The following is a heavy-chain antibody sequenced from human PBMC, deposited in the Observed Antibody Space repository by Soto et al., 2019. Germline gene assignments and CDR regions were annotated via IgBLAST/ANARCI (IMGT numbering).Heavy chain of an antibody. V-gene: IGHV3-74*01. J-gene: IGHJ6*02. D-gene: IGHD1-26*01. CDR3: ARRREGYYYGLDV. CDR1: RFTFSSYW. Sequence: EERLVESGGGSVQPGGSLRLSCAASRFTFSSYWMYWVRQAPVKGLVWVSRINSDGSSTRYADSVKGRFSISRDNSKSTLYLQMNTLRAEDTAVYYGARRREGYYYGLDVWGQGTTVTVSS. CDR2: INSDGSST.